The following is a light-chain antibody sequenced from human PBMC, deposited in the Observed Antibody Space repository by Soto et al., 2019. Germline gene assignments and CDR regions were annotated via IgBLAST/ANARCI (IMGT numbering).Light chain of an antibody. V-gene: IGLV2-14*01. J-gene: IGLJ3*02. CDR3: SSYTSSSTPLWV. CDR2: DVS. CDR1: SSAVGGYNY. Sequence: QSALTQPASVSGSPGQSITISCTGTSSAVGGYNYVSWYQQHPGKAPKLMIYDVSNRPSGVSNRFSGSKSGNTASLTISGLQAEDEADYYCSSYTSSSTPLWVFGGGTKLTVL.